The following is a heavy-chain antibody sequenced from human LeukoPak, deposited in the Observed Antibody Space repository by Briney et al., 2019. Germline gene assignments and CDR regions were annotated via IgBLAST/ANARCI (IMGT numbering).Heavy chain of an antibody. V-gene: IGHV3-23*01. CDR1: GFTFSTYE. Sequence: TGGSLRLSCTASGFTFSTYEMNWVRQAPGKGLEWVSAISGSGGSTYYADSVKGRFTISRDNSKNTLYLQMNSLRAEDTAVYYCAKELYVDIVATIPDYWGQGTLVTVSS. J-gene: IGHJ4*02. CDR3: AKELYVDIVATIPDY. CDR2: ISGSGGST. D-gene: IGHD5-12*01.